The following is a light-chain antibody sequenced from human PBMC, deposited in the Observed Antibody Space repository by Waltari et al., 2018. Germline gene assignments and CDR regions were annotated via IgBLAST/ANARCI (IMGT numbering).Light chain of an antibody. Sequence: QSALTQPASVSGSPGQSITISCFGPSRDIGVYNYVSWYQQYPGNAPKLMIYDVSKRPSGVSDRFSGSKSDNTASLTISGLRAEDEADYYCNSYTRKTASVVFGGGTKLTVL. CDR3: NSYTRKTASVV. J-gene: IGLJ3*02. CDR2: DVS. V-gene: IGLV2-14*01. CDR1: SRDIGVYNY.